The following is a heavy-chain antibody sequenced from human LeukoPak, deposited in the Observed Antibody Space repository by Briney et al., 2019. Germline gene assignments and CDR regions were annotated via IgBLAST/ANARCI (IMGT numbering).Heavy chain of an antibody. D-gene: IGHD3-22*01. CDR1: GYTFTGYY. CDR3: ARAIPLPNYYDSSGYYGR. Sequence: ASVKVSCKASGYTFTGYYMHWVRQAPGHGLEWMGRINPNSGGTNYAQKFQGRVTMTRDTSISTAYMELSRLRSDDTAVYYCARAIPLPNYYDSSGYYGRWGQGTLVTVSS. CDR2: INPNSGGT. J-gene: IGHJ4*02. V-gene: IGHV1-2*06.